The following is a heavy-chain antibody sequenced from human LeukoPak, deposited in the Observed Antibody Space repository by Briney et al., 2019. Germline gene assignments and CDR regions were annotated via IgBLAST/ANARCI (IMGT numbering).Heavy chain of an antibody. CDR3: ARDSDSGFQ. D-gene: IGHD3-16*01. CDR2: IDNRGSI. J-gene: IGHJ4*02. CDR1: ARSFSFYF. V-gene: IGHV4-34*01. Sequence: SETLSLTCTVSARSFSFYFWHWIRQPPGEGLDWIGEIDNRGSIQYKPSLRSRGIISIDTSGNHFSLKLTSVTAADTAVYFCARDSDSGFQWGQGMLVTVSS.